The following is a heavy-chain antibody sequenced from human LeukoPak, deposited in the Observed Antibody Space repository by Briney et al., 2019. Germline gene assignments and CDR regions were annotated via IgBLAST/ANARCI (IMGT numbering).Heavy chain of an antibody. CDR1: GYSISSGYY. Sequence: SETLSLTCTVSGYSISSGYYWGWIRQPPGKGLEWIGSIYHSGSTYYNPSLKSRVTISVDTSKNQFSLKLSSVTAADTAVYYCARVRYCSGGSCYSRWFDPWGQGTLVTVSS. CDR2: IYHSGST. J-gene: IGHJ5*02. CDR3: ARVRYCSGGSCYSRWFDP. D-gene: IGHD2-15*01. V-gene: IGHV4-38-2*02.